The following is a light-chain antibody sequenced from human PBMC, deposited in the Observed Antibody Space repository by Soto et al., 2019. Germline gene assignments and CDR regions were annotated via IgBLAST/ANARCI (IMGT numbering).Light chain of an antibody. Sequence: DIQMTQSPSTLSASVGDRVTITCRVSQDISTWLAWYQQKPGKAPKLLMYKASSLESGVPSRFSRRGYGTEFPFSSRSLQPDDYATYYCQLDNSDSRVFGPGTKLNIK. V-gene: IGKV1-5*03. CDR3: QLDNSDSRV. CDR2: KAS. CDR1: QDISTW. J-gene: IGKJ1*01.